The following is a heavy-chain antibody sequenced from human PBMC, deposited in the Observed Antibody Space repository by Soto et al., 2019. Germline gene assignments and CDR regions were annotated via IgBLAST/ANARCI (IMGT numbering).Heavy chain of an antibody. CDR3: ATVHNTSRSFDY. Sequence: EVQLLDSGGGLVQPGESLRLSCAASGFTITSSAMSWVRQALGKGLEWVSTTGISGRTTYYADSVKGRFTVSRDDSKNTLDLQMSSLRAEDTAVYYCATVHNTSRSFDYWGQGTPVTVSS. CDR1: GFTITSSA. V-gene: IGHV3-23*01. D-gene: IGHD1-20*01. CDR2: TGISGRTT. J-gene: IGHJ4*02.